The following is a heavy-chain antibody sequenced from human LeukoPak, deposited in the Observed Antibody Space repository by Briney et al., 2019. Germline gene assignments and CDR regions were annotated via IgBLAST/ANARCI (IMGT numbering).Heavy chain of an antibody. CDR1: GFTFSSYG. Sequence: GGSLRLSCAASGFTFSSYGMTWVRQPPGKGLEWVSTLSDSGSNTYYADSVKGRFTISRDNSKNTLYLQMNSLRAEDTAVYYCAKDRNYYYGSGSYYVSWGQGTLVTVSS. CDR2: LSDSGSNT. J-gene: IGHJ4*02. D-gene: IGHD3-10*01. V-gene: IGHV3-23*01. CDR3: AKDRNYYYGSGSYYVS.